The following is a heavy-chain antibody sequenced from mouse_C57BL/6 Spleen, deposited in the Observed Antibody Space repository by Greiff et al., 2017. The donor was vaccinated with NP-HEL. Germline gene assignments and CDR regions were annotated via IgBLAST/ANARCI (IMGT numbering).Heavy chain of an antibody. CDR3: ARREGNPGYFDY. CDR1: GYTFTSYG. CDR2: IYPRSGNT. Sequence: VQLQQSGAELARPGASVKLSCKASGYTFTSYGISWVKQRTGQGLEWIGEIYPRSGNTYYNEKFKGKATLTADKSSSTAYMELRSLTSEDSAVYFCARREGNPGYFDYWGQGTTLTVSS. J-gene: IGHJ2*01. V-gene: IGHV1-81*01. D-gene: IGHD2-1*01.